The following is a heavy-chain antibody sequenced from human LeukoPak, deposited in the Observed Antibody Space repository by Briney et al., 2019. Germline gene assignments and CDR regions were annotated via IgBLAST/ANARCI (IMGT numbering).Heavy chain of an antibody. D-gene: IGHD3-10*01. J-gene: IGHJ5*02. CDR3: ATTTAMVRGAAFDP. V-gene: IGHV4-39*01. CDR2: IYYSGST. CDR1: GGSISSSSYY. Sequence: PSETLSLTCTVSGGSISSSSYYWGWIRQPPGKGLEWIGSIYYSGSTYYNPSLKSRVTISVDTSKNQFSLKLSSVTAADTAVYYCATTTAMVRGAAFDPWAREPWSPSPQ.